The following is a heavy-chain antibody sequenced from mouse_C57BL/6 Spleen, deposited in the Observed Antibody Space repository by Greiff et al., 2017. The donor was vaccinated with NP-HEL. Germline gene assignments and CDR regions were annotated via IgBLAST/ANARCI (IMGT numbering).Heavy chain of an antibody. CDR2: IDPKSGGT. CDR3: TTNSGSCDRFAY. CDR1: GFNIKDDY. J-gene: IGHJ3*01. Sequence: VQLKESGAELVRPGASVKLSCTASGFNIKDDYMHWVKQRPEQGLEWIGWIDPKSGGTEYDAKFKGKATLTADTSSNTAYLQLSSLTSEDTAVYYCTTNSGSCDRFAYWGQGTPVTVSA. V-gene: IGHV14-4*01. D-gene: IGHD3-1*01.